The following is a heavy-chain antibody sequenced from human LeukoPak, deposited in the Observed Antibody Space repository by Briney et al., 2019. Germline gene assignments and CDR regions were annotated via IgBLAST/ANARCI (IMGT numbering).Heavy chain of an antibody. J-gene: IGHJ4*02. D-gene: IGHD5-18*01. CDR1: GGSISSSSYY. V-gene: IGHV4-39*01. CDR2: IYYSGST. CDR3: ARYPEPAMVMRDFDY. Sequence: SETLSLTCTVSGGSISSSSYYWGWIRQPPGKGLEWIGSIYYSGSTYYNPSLKSRVTISVDTSKNQFSLKLSSVTAADTAVYYCARYPEPAMVMRDFDYWGQGTLVTVSS.